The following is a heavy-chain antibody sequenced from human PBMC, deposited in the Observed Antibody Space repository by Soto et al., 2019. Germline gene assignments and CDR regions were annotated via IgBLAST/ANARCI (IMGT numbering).Heavy chain of an antibody. CDR2: MSPSSGHA. J-gene: IGHJ4*02. CDR1: GYTFSSYD. V-gene: IGHV1-8*01. CDR3: ARGRGVKRVRG. D-gene: IGHD3-10*01. Sequence: QVQLVKSGAEVKKPGASVKVSCKASGYTFSSYDINWVRQATGQGLEWMGWMSPSSGHAGYAQKLPGRVTMTRDTAISTAYMELSSLKSEDTAVYCCARGRGVKRVRGWGQGTLVTVSS.